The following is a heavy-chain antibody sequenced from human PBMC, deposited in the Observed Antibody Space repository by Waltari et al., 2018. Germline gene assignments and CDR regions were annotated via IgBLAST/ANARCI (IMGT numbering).Heavy chain of an antibody. CDR1: GLPVSTSY. CDR2: IYRGGST. J-gene: IGHJ4*02. CDR3: ARDPSGSYPGDY. V-gene: IGHV3-53*01. Sequence: EVQLVESGGVLIQPGGSLRLSCAASGLPVSTSYMHWVRQAPGKGLEWLSVIYRGGSTYYADSVKGRFTISRDNSKNTLYLQMNSLRAEDTAVYYCARDPSGSYPGDYWGQGTLVTVSS. D-gene: IGHD1-26*01.